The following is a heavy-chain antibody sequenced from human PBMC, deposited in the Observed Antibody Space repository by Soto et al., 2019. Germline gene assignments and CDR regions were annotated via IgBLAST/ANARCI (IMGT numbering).Heavy chain of an antibody. Sequence: QVQLVESGGGVVQPGRSLRLSCAASGFTFSEFAMYWVRQAPGKGLEWVAVISYDATRQHYAHAVEGRFTISRDWNTLYLQLISLRPDDTAVYYGARGRGFGSGWNDYFDYWGQGTLVTVS. V-gene: IGHV3-30*04. J-gene: IGHJ4*02. D-gene: IGHD6-19*01. CDR1: GFTFSEFA. CDR3: ARGRGFGSGWNDYFDY. CDR2: ISYDATRQ.